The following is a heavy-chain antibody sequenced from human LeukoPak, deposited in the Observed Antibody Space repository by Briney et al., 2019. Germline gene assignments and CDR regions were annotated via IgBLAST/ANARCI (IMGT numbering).Heavy chain of an antibody. V-gene: IGHV3-30-3*01. J-gene: IGHJ4*02. CDR2: ISYDGSNK. CDR3: SRDPSGVHDCSGYLPHWGIDY. D-gene: IGHD3-22*01. Sequence: GGSLRLSCAASGFRFSSYAMHWVRQAPGKGLDWVSVISYDGSNKYYADSVKGRFTISRDNSKNTLYLQMNSLRAEDTAVYYLSRDPSGVHDCSGYLPHWGIDYSGQGTLVTVSS. CDR1: GFRFSSYA.